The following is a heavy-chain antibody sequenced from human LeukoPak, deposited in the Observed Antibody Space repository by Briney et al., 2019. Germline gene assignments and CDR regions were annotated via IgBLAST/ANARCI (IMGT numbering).Heavy chain of an antibody. CDR1: GFTFSSYE. V-gene: IGHV3-7*01. CDR3: ARDYMVRGVMPLFDP. CDR2: IKQDGSEK. Sequence: PGGSLRLSCAASGFTFSSYEMNWVRQAPGKGLEWVANIKQDGSEKYYVDSVKGRLTISRDNAKNSLYLQMNSLRAEDTAVYYCARDYMVRGVMPLFDPWGQGTLVTVSS. D-gene: IGHD3-10*01. J-gene: IGHJ5*02.